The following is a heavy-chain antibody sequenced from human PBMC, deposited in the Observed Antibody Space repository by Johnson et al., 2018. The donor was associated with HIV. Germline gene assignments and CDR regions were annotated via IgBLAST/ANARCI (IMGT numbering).Heavy chain of an antibody. CDR2: ISYDGSNK. Sequence: QVQLVESGGGVVRPGGSLRLSCAASGFTFSSYGMHWVRQAPGKGLEWVAVISYDGSNKYYAESVKGRFTISRDNSKNTLHLQMNSLRAEDTAVYYCVKGSRDLGGAFDSWGQGTMVTVSS. CDR3: VKGSRDLGGAFDS. CDR1: GFTFSSYG. J-gene: IGHJ3*02. V-gene: IGHV3-30*18.